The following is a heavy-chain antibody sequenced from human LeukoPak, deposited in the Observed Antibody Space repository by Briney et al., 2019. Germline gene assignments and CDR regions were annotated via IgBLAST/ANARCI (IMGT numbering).Heavy chain of an antibody. CDR3: VREAATDYYDSSGYYRQTEVFDA. Sequence: SETLSLTCTVSGGSVGSDSYYWSWIRQPPGKGLEWIGYVDYSGSTNYNPSLKSRVTISVDTSKNQFSLKLRSVTAADTAVYYCVREAATDYYDSSGYYRQTEVFDAWGQGTMVTVSS. J-gene: IGHJ3*01. V-gene: IGHV4-61*01. CDR2: VDYSGST. D-gene: IGHD3-22*01. CDR1: GGSVGSDSYY.